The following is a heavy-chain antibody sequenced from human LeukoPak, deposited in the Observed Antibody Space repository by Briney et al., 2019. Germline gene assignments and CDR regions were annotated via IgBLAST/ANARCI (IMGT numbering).Heavy chain of an antibody. Sequence: GGSLRLSCAASASTFSRSYMGWVRQAPGKGLEWVALMGLAGSVTYYVESVKGRFTISRDNTNNLLYLHMDNLRAEDTAVYYCVIDRGARWGQGTLVTASS. CDR1: ASTFSRSY. CDR3: VIDRGAR. V-gene: IGHV3-7*01. CDR2: MGLAGSVT. J-gene: IGHJ4*02.